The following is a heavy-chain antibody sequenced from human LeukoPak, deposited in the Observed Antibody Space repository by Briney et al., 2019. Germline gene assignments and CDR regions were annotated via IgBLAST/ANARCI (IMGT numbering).Heavy chain of an antibody. CDR2: INQDGTEK. J-gene: IGHJ4*02. Sequence: GGSLRLSCAASGFTFSSYWMSWVRQAPGKGLEWVANINQDGTEKYYVDSVKGRFAVSRDYTKNSLYLQMNSLRVEDTAVYYCAKVAKYYYGPETYYFFEQWGQGTPVTASS. CDR1: GFTFSSYW. CDR3: AKVAKYYYGPETYYFFEQ. V-gene: IGHV3-7*01. D-gene: IGHD3-10*01.